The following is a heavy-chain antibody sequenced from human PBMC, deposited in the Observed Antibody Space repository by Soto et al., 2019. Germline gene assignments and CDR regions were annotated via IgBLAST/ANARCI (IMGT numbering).Heavy chain of an antibody. CDR2: IYYSGST. V-gene: IGHV4-59*01. J-gene: IGHJ5*02. Sequence: QVQLQESGPGLVKPSETLSLTCTVSGGSISSYYWSWIRQPPGKGLEWIGYIYYSGSTNYNPSLKSRVAISVDTSKNQFSLKLSSVTAADTAVYYCARETIDSGSYYGRRIDPWGQGTLVTVSS. D-gene: IGHD1-26*01. CDR1: GGSISSYY. CDR3: ARETIDSGSYYGRRIDP.